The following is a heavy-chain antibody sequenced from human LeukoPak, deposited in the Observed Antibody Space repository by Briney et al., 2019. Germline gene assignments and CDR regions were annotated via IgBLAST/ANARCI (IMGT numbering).Heavy chain of an antibody. CDR3: ARDSYHYGSGSYINY. CDR1: GFTFSSYA. D-gene: IGHD3-10*01. V-gene: IGHV3-30*04. Sequence: PGGSLRLSCAASGFTFSSYAMHWVRQAPGKGLEWVAVISYDGSNKYYADSVKGRFTISRDNSKNTLYLQMNSLRAEDTAVYYCARDSYHYGSGSYINYWGQGTLVTVPS. CDR2: ISYDGSNK. J-gene: IGHJ4*02.